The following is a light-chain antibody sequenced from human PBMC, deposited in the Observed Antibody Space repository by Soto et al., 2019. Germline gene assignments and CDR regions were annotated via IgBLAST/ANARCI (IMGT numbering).Light chain of an antibody. CDR2: EVI. CDR1: SSDVGGYNY. Sequence: QSALTQPASVSGSPGQSITISCTGTSSDVGGYNYISWYQQHPGKAPKLMIFEVINRPSGVSNRFSGSKSGNTASLTISGLQAEDEADYFCSSYTTTSTLVLFGGGTKVTVL. J-gene: IGLJ2*01. V-gene: IGLV2-14*01. CDR3: SSYTTTSTLVL.